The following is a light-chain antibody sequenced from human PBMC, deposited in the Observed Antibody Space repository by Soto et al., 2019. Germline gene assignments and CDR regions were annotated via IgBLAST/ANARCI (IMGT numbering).Light chain of an antibody. V-gene: IGKV1-39*01. Sequence: DIQMTQSPSSLSASVGDRVTITCRASQSISSYLNWYQQKPGKAPKLLIYAESSLQSGVPSRFSGSASGTDFTLTISSLQPEDFATYYCQQSYSTLLTFGGGTKVEIK. J-gene: IGKJ4*01. CDR2: AES. CDR3: QQSYSTLLT. CDR1: QSISSY.